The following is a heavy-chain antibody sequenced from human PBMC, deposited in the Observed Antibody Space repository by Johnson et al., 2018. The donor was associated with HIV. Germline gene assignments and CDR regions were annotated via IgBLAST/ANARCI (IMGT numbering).Heavy chain of an antibody. CDR2: INWNGGST. CDR3: AFIEYSSLDAFDI. D-gene: IGHD6-6*01. V-gene: IGHV3-20*04. CDR1: GFTFDDYG. J-gene: IGHJ3*02. Sequence: MQLVESGGGVVRPGGSLRLSCAASGFTFDDYGMTWVRQAPVKGLEWVSGINWNGGSTGYADSVKGRFTISRDNARDSLFLQMDRLRAEDTAVYYCAFIEYSSLDAFDIWGQGTMVTVSS.